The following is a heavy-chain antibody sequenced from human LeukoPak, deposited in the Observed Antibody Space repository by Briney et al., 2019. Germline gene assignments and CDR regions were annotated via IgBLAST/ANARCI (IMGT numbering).Heavy chain of an antibody. CDR1: GYTFTGYY. Sequence: ASVKVSCKASGYTFTGYYMHWVRQAPGQGLEWMGWINPNSGGTNYAQKFQGRVTMTRDTSISTAYMELSRLRSDDTAVYYCARDVALYNWNVVEAFDIWGQGTMVTVSS. D-gene: IGHD1-20*01. V-gene: IGHV1-2*02. CDR2: INPNSGGT. J-gene: IGHJ3*02. CDR3: ARDVALYNWNVVEAFDI.